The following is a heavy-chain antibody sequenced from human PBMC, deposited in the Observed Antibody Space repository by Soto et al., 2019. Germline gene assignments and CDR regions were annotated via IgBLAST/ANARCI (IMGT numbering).Heavy chain of an antibody. CDR1: GFTFSTYD. CDR2: ISYDGSNK. Sequence: PGGSLRLSCAASGFTFSTYDMHWVRQAPGKGLEWVAVISYDGSNKYGADSVKGRFTISRDNPKNTLYLQMNSLRIEDTAVYYCARDKGFGEVNWFDPWGQGTLVTVSS. V-gene: IGHV3-30-3*01. CDR3: ARDKGFGEVNWFDP. D-gene: IGHD3-10*01. J-gene: IGHJ5*02.